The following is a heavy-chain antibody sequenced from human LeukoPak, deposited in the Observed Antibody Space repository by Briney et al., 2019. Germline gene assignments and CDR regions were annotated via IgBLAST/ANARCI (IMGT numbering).Heavy chain of an antibody. V-gene: IGHV1-2*02. CDR1: GYTFTGYY. CDR2: INPNSGGT. Sequence: GASVKVSCKASGYTFTGYYTHWVRQAPGQGLEWMGWINPNSGGTNYAQKLQGRVTMTTDTSTSTAYMELRSLRSDDTAVYYCARSWFGELWPTFDYWGQGALVTVSS. D-gene: IGHD3-10*01. CDR3: ARSWFGELWPTFDY. J-gene: IGHJ4*02.